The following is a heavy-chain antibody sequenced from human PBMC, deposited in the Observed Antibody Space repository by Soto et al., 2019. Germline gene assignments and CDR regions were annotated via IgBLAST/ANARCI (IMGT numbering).Heavy chain of an antibody. J-gene: IGHJ6*02. D-gene: IGHD6-13*01. Sequence: SLKVSCKASGVTFSSYAISWVRQAPGQGLEWMGGIIPIFGTANYAQKFQGRVTITADKSTSTAYMELSSLRSEDTAVYYCARVGAAAGHYYYYGMDVWGQGTTVTVSS. CDR2: IIPIFGTA. CDR1: GVTFSSYA. CDR3: ARVGAAAGHYYYYGMDV. V-gene: IGHV1-69*06.